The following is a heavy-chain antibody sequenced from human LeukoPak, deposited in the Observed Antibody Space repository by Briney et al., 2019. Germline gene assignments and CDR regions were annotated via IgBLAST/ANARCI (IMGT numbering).Heavy chain of an antibody. CDR2: IIPIFGTA. D-gene: IGHD2-8*01. CDR3: ARDRYCTNGVCYQYY. J-gene: IGHJ4*02. Sequence: KVSXKASGGTFSSYAISWVRQAPGQGLEWMGRIIPIFGTAKYAQKFQGRVTITTDESTSTAYMELSSLRSEDTAVYYCARDRYCTNGVCYQYYWGQGTLVTVSS. V-gene: IGHV1-69*05. CDR1: GGTFSSYA.